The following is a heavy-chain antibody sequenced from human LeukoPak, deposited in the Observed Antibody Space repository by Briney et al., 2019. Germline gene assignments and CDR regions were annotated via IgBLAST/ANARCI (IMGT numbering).Heavy chain of an antibody. D-gene: IGHD6-19*01. CDR3: ARVRQWLTQYYFDY. CDR2: IHYSGST. CDR1: GGSISSYY. Sequence: SETLSLTCTVSGGSISSYYWSWIRQPPGKGLEWIGYIHYSGSTNYNPSLKSRVTISVDTSKNQFSLKLSSVTAADTAVYYCARVRQWLTQYYFDYWGQGTLVTVSS. J-gene: IGHJ4*02. V-gene: IGHV4-59*01.